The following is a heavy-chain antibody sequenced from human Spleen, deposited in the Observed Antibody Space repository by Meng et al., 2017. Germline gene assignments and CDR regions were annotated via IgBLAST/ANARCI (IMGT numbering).Heavy chain of an antibody. D-gene: IGHD3-10*01. CDR1: GFTFSNYG. Sequence: QVQLVESGGGVVQPGGSLRLSCAVSGFTFSNYGVHWVRQAPGKGLEWVALISYDGSNTYYAGSVKGRFTISRDNSKNTLYLQMNSLRPEDTAIYYCAKDGWLVPDYWGQGNLVTVSS. CDR3: AKDGWLVPDY. V-gene: IGHV3-30*18. J-gene: IGHJ4*02. CDR2: ISYDGSNT.